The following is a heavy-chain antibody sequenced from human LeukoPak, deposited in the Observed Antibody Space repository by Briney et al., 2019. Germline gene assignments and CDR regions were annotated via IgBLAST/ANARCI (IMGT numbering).Heavy chain of an antibody. CDR1: GGSISSYY. CDR2: IYYSGSN. D-gene: IGHD3-10*01. CDR3: ARRLVDGASGSYYIDY. J-gene: IGHJ4*02. V-gene: IGHV4-59*08. Sequence: SETLSLTCTVSGGSISSYYWSWIRQPPGKGLEWIGHIYYSGSNKYNPSLKSRVTISVDTSKNQFSLKLSSVTAADTAVYYCARRLVDGASGSYYIDYWGQGTLVTVSS.